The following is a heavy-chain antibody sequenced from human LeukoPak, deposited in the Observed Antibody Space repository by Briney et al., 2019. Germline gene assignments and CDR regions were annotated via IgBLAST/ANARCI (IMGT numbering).Heavy chain of an antibody. Sequence: SETLSLTCTVSGGSVSSVSYYWSWTRHPPGKGLEWIGEIYHSGSTNYNPSLKSRVTISVDTSKNQFSLKLSSVTAADTAVYYCARERKGGSCPIDYWGQGTLVTVSS. CDR1: GGSVSSVSYY. D-gene: IGHD2-15*01. CDR3: ARERKGGSCPIDY. J-gene: IGHJ4*02. V-gene: IGHV4-61*01. CDR2: IYHSGST.